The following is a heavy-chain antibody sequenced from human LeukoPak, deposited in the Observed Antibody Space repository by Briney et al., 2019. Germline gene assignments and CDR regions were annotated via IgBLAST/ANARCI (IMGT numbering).Heavy chain of an antibody. Sequence: KPSETLSLTCAVYGGSFSGYYWSWIRQPPGKWLEWIGEINHSGSTNYNPSLKSRVTISVDTSKNQFSLKLSSMTAADTAVYYCARAQAIVGASLWGQGTLVTVSS. D-gene: IGHD1-26*01. CDR3: ARAQAIVGASL. CDR2: INHSGST. CDR1: GGSFSGYY. V-gene: IGHV4-34*01. J-gene: IGHJ4*02.